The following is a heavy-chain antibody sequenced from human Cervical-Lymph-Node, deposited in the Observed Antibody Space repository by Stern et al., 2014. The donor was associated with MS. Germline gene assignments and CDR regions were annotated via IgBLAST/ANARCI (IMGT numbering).Heavy chain of an antibody. Sequence: QVQLVESGAEVKKPGASVKVSCKASGYTFINYDINWVRQAPGRGLEWIGWMNPNIGTTGYAQEFQGRVTMTTNTSISTVYMELSSLTSDDTAVYYCARGRVVSSSLWFDPWGQGTLVTVSS. CDR1: GYTFINYD. CDR2: MNPNIGTT. D-gene: IGHD6-6*01. J-gene: IGHJ5*02. CDR3: ARGRVVSSSLWFDP. V-gene: IGHV1-8*01.